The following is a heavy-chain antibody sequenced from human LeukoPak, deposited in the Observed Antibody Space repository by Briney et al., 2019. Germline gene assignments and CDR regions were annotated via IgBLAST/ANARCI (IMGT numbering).Heavy chain of an antibody. CDR1: GGSISSSSYY. V-gene: IGHV4-39*07. CDR2: IYYSGST. J-gene: IGHJ5*02. D-gene: IGHD3-10*01. Sequence: KPSETLSLTCAVSGGSISSSSYYWGWIRQPPGKGLEWIGSIYYSGSTNYNPSLKSRVTISVDTSKNQFSLKLSSVTAADTAVYYCARATMVRGVKPFDPWGQGTLVTVSS. CDR3: ARATMVRGVKPFDP.